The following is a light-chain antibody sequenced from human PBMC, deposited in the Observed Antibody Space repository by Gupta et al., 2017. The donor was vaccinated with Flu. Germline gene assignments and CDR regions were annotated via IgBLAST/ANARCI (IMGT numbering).Light chain of an antibody. J-gene: IGKJ4*01. Sequence: EIVFTQSPATPSLSPGERATLSCRASQSVCSNLAWYQQKPGQAPTLLIYDAANRATSIPARFSGSGSGTDFTLTISSLEPEDFAVDYCQQRSNWPPRITFGGGTKVEIK. CDR2: DAA. CDR1: QSVCSN. V-gene: IGKV3-11*01. CDR3: QQRSNWPPRIT.